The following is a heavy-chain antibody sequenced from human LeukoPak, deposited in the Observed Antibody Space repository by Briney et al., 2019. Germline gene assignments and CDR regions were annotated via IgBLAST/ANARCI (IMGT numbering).Heavy chain of an antibody. CDR3: ARVGYYDSSGYRAFDI. D-gene: IGHD3-22*01. V-gene: IGHV3-21*01. J-gene: IGHJ3*02. CDR1: GFTISSYW. CDR2: ISSSSSYI. Sequence: GGSLRLSCVASGFTISSYWMHWVRQAPGKGLEWVSSISSSSSYIYYADSVKGRFTISRDNAKNSLYLQMNSLRAEDTAVYYCARVGYYDSSGYRAFDIWGQGTMVTVSS.